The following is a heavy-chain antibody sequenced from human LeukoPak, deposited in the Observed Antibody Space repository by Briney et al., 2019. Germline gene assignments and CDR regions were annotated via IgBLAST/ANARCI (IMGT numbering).Heavy chain of an antibody. CDR3: ARDTGTVVDY. D-gene: IGHD4-23*01. J-gene: IGHJ4*02. V-gene: IGHV4-59*01. CDR1: GGSISTYY. Sequence: SGTLSLTCTVSGGSISTYYWSWIRQPPGKGLEWIGYIYYSGSTNYNPSLKSRVTTSVDTSKNQFSLKLSSVTAADTAVYYCARDTGTVVDYWGQGTLVTVSS. CDR2: IYYSGST.